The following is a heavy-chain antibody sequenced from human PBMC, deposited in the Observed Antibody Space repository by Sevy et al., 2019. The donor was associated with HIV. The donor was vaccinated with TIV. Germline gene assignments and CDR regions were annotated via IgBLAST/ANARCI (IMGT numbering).Heavy chain of an antibody. CDR3: AREGCTKPHNY. V-gene: IGHV3-23*01. CDR2: LSFGCGEI. D-gene: IGHD2-8*01. J-gene: IGHJ4*02. Sequence: GGSLRLSCAASGFTFSKYSMSWVRHPPGKGLEWVSTLSFGCGEINYADSVKGRLTISRDNSKSSVYLQMNNLRPEDTAVYYCAREGCTKPHNYWGQGPLVTVSS. CDR1: GFTFSKYS.